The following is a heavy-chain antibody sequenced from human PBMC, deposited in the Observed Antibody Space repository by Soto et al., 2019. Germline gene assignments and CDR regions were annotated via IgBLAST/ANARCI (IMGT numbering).Heavy chain of an antibody. J-gene: IGHJ4*02. CDR2: IIPVLGRA. V-gene: IGHV1-69*01. CDR3: ARGPWTQEGPNYYFDF. Sequence: QVQLVQSGAEVKKPGSSVKVSCKASGGTFDTFAFSWVRQAPGQGLEWLGGIIPVLGRANYAQRFQDRVSASADGSTSTAFMELSSLNSDDTAVYYCARGPWTQEGPNYYFDFWGQGTLVTVSS. D-gene: IGHD5-18*01. CDR1: GGTFDTFA.